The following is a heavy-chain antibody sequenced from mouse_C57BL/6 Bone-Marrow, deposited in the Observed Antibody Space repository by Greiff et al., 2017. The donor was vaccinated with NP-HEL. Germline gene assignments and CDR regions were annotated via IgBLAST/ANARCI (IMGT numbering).Heavy chain of an antibody. V-gene: IGHV1-72*01. Sequence: QVQLKQPGAELVKPGASVKLSCKASGYTFTSYWMHWVKQRPGRGLEWIGRIDPNSGGTKYNEKFKSKATLTVDKPSSTAYMQLSSLTSEDSAVYYCASQNCYAMDYWGQGTSVTVSS. CDR2: IDPNSGGT. CDR1: GYTFTSYW. D-gene: IGHD4-1*01. CDR3: ASQNCYAMDY. J-gene: IGHJ4*01.